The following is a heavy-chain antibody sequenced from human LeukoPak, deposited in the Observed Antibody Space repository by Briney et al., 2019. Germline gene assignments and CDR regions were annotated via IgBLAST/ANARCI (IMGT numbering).Heavy chain of an antibody. Sequence: GGSLRLSCAASGFTFSSYSMNWVRQAPGKGLEWVSSISSSSSYIYYADSVKGRFTISRDNAKNSLYLQMNSLRAEDTAVYYCARDMKYDILTGCYGHLYYFDYWGQGTLVTVSS. D-gene: IGHD3-9*01. J-gene: IGHJ4*02. V-gene: IGHV3-21*01. CDR2: ISSSSSYI. CDR1: GFTFSSYS. CDR3: ARDMKYDILTGCYGHLYYFDY.